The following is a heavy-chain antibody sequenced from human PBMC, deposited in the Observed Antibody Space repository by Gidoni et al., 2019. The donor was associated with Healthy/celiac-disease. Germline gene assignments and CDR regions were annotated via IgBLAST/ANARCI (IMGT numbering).Heavy chain of an antibody. D-gene: IGHD3-22*01. V-gene: IGHV4-39*01. CDR3: ASIFPPISDYDSSGYPDY. CDR1: GGSISSSRYY. J-gene: IGHJ4*02. CDR2: IYYSWRT. Sequence: QLQLQESGPGLVKPSETLSLTCTVSGGSISSSRYYWGWIRQPPGKGLEWIGSIYYSWRTYYNPSLKSRVTISVDTSKTQFSLKLSSVTAADTAVYYCASIFPPISDYDSSGYPDYWGQGTLVTVSS.